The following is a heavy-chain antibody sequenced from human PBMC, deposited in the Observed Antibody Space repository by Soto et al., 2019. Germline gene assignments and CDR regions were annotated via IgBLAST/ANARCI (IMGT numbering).Heavy chain of an antibody. CDR2: IIPIFGTA. CDR3: ASASVAGNPRQYPLAI. CDR1: GGTLSSYA. V-gene: IGHV1-69*13. Sequence: ASVKVSCKASGGTLSSYAISWVRQAPGQGLEWMGGIIPIFGTANYAQKFQGRVTITADESTSTAYMELSSLRSEDTAVYYCASASVAGNPRQYPLAIWGQGTMVTVSS. D-gene: IGHD6-19*01. J-gene: IGHJ3*02.